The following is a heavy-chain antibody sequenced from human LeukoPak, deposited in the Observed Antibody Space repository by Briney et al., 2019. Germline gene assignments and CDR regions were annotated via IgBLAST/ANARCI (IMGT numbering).Heavy chain of an antibody. Sequence: PSETLSLTCTVSGGSISSSSYYWGWIRQPPGTGLEWIGSIYYSGSTYYNPSLKSRVTISVDTSKNQFSLKMSSVTAADTAVYYCARHVAIFGVVIPNWFDPWGQGTLVTVSS. D-gene: IGHD3-3*01. CDR3: ARHVAIFGVVIPNWFDP. J-gene: IGHJ5*02. V-gene: IGHV4-39*01. CDR2: IYYSGST. CDR1: GGSISSSSYY.